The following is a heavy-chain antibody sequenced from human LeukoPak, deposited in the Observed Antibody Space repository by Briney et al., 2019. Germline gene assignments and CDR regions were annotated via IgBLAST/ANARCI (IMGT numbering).Heavy chain of an antibody. CDR2: IYYSGST. CDR1: GYSVSSGYY. CDR3: ARDKWEPAFDI. D-gene: IGHD1-26*01. Sequence: SETLSLTCTVSGYSVSSGYYWSWIRQPPGKGLEWIGYIYYSGSTNYNPSLKSRVTISVDTSKNQFSLKLSSVTAADTAVYYCARDKWEPAFDIWGQGTMVTVSS. J-gene: IGHJ3*02. V-gene: IGHV4-61*01.